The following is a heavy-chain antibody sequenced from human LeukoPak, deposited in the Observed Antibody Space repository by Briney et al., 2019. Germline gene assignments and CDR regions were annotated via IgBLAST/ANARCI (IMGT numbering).Heavy chain of an antibody. D-gene: IGHD1-26*01. J-gene: IGHJ5*02. CDR3: ARSGRGLFDH. V-gene: IGHV4-61*02. Sequence: SETLSLTCTVSGGSISSGSYYWSWIRQPAGKGLEWIGRIYTSGSTNYNPSLKSRVTVSVNAYKNQFSLKLSSVTAADTAVYYCARSGRGLFDHWGQGTLVTVSS. CDR2: IYTSGST. CDR1: GGSISSGSYY.